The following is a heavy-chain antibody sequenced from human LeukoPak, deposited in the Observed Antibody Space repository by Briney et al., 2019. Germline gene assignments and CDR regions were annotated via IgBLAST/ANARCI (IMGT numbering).Heavy chain of an antibody. Sequence: GGSLRPSCAASGFTFSSYGMHWVRQAPGKGLEWVAVISYDGSNKYYADSVKGRFTISRDNSKNTLYLQMNSLRAEDTAVYYCARGRTRGYDRVAAALDYWGQGTLVTVSS. CDR1: GFTFSSYG. J-gene: IGHJ4*02. V-gene: IGHV3-30*03. D-gene: IGHD6-13*01. CDR3: ARGRTRGYDRVAAALDY. CDR2: ISYDGSNK.